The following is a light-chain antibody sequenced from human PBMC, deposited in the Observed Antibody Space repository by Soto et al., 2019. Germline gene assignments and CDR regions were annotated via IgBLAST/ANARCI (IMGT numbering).Light chain of an antibody. J-gene: IGLJ1*01. V-gene: IGLV2-14*01. CDR2: EVT. Sequence: QSALTQPASVSGSPGQSIAISCTGTRSDVGAYNYVSWYQQHPGKAPKLMISEVTNRPSGVSDRFSGSKSGNTASLTISGLQAEDEADYYCSSYTSSSTLAVFGTGTKLTVL. CDR1: RSDVGAYNY. CDR3: SSYTSSSTLAV.